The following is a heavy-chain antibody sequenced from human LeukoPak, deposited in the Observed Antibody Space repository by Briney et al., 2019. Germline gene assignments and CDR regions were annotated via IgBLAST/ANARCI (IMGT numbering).Heavy chain of an antibody. V-gene: IGHV1-58*01. CDR3: AASPDYYDSSGYCAYFDY. J-gene: IGHJ4*02. D-gene: IGHD3-22*01. CDR2: IVFGSGNT. Sequence: ASVKISCNASGFNFTSSAVQWVRQARGQRLEWIGWIVFGSGNTNYAQKFQERVTITWDMSTSTAYKDLSSLRSEDTAVYYCAASPDYYDSSGYCAYFDYWGQGTLVTVSS. CDR1: GFNFTSSA.